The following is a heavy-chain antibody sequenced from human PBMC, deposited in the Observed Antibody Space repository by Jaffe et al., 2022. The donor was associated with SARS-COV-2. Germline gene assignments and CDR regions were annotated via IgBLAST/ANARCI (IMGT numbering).Heavy chain of an antibody. CDR3: ASYSHSGWSFDY. J-gene: IGHJ4*02. CDR2: IYYSGST. CDR1: GGSISSSSYY. D-gene: IGHD6-19*01. Sequence: QLQLQESGPGLVKPSETLSLTCTVSGGSISSSSYYWGWIRQPPGKGLEYIGNIYYSGSTYYNPSLKSRVTISVDTSKKQFSLKLRSVTAADTAVYYCASYSHSGWSFDYWGQGTLVIVSS. V-gene: IGHV4-39*01.